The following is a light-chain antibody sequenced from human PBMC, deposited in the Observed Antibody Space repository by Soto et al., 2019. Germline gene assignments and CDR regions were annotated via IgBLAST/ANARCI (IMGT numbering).Light chain of an antibody. V-gene: IGLV2-14*03. CDR2: DVS. J-gene: IGLJ1*01. CDR1: SSDVGGYNY. CDR3: SSYTTSNTRQIV. Sequence: QSVLTQPASVSGSPGQSITISCTGTSSDVGGYNYVSWYKHHPGKAPKLMIYDVSNRPSGVSNRFSGSKSGNTASLTISGLQAEDEAEYYCSSYTTSNTRQIVVGTGTKVTVL.